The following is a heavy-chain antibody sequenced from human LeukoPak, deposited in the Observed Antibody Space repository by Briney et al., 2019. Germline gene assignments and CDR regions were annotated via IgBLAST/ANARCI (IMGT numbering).Heavy chain of an antibody. J-gene: IGHJ4*02. CDR3: ASGSGPYYDYVWGTSTPLDY. V-gene: IGHV1-18*04. CDR1: VYTFTGYY. CDR2: INPNSGNT. D-gene: IGHD3-16*01. Sequence: GASVKVSCRASVYTFTGYYMHWVRQAPGQGLEWMGWINPNSGNTNYAQKLQGRVTMTTDTSTSTAYMELRSLRSDDTAVYYCASGSGPYYDYVWGTSTPLDYWGQGTLVTVSS.